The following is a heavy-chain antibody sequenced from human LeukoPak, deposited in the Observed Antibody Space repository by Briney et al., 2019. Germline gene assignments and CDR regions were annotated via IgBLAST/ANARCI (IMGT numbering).Heavy chain of an antibody. Sequence: GGSLRLSCVASGLTFSSYSMNWVRQAPGKGLEWVSVIYSGGRTYYADSVKGRFTISRDNSRNTLYLQMNSLRAEDTAVYYCARGLGRELDGAFDIWGQGTMVTVSS. V-gene: IGHV3-53*01. D-gene: IGHD3-10*01. J-gene: IGHJ3*02. CDR3: ARGLGRELDGAFDI. CDR1: GLTFSSYS. CDR2: IYSGGRT.